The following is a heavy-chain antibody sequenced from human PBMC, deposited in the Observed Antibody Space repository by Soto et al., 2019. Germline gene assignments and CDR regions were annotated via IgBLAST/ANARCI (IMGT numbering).Heavy chain of an antibody. V-gene: IGHV1-46*01. CDR1: GYTLIMYY. Sequence: QVQLVQSGAEVKKPGASVKVSCKASGYTLIMYYIHWMRQAPGQGLEWMGLINPSGGSTTYAQKFHGRVTMTSDTSTRTVYMDLSCLRSEDTAVYYCARSAYSSGYYYAIDYWGQGTQVTVSS. J-gene: IGHJ4*02. CDR2: INPSGGST. CDR3: ARSAYSSGYYYAIDY. D-gene: IGHD3-22*01.